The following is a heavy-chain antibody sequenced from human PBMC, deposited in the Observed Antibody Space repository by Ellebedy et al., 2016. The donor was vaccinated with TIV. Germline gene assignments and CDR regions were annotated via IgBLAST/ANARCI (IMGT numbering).Heavy chain of an antibody. V-gene: IGHV4-59*01. CDR1: GGSISSYY. J-gene: IGHJ6*02. D-gene: IGHD3-3*01. Sequence: SETLSLXCTVSGGSISSYYWSWIRQPPGKGLEWIGYIYYSGGTNYNPSLKSRVTISVDTSKNQFSLKLSSVTAADTAVYYCARNSEWDYYYGMDVWGQGTTVTVSS. CDR2: IYYSGGT. CDR3: ARNSEWDYYYGMDV.